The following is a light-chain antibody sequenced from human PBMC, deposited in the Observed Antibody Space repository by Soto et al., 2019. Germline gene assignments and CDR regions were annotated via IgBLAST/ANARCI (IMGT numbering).Light chain of an antibody. CDR2: AAS. Sequence: DIQMTQSPSSLSASVGDRVTITCRASQSISHYLNWYQQKPGKAPNFLIYAASTLHSGVPSRFSGSGSGTDFTLTISSLQPEDFATYYCQQSYSTLWTFGQGTKVEIK. J-gene: IGKJ1*01. CDR3: QQSYSTLWT. CDR1: QSISHY. V-gene: IGKV1-39*01.